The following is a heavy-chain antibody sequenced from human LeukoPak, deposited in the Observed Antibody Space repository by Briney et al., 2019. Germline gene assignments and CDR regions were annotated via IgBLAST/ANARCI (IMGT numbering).Heavy chain of an antibody. J-gene: IGHJ5*02. CDR2: FNPTSGSA. CDR1: GYSFTSCY. D-gene: IGHD6-19*01. CDR3: ARGHSLAVAGRQHWFDP. V-gene: IGHV1-46*01. Sequence: ASVKVSCKASGYSFTSCYMHWVRQAPGQGLEWMGIFNPTSGSATYAQKFQGRVTVTRDTSTSTVHMELSSLRSDDTAVYYCARGHSLAVAGRQHWFDPRGQGTLVTVSS.